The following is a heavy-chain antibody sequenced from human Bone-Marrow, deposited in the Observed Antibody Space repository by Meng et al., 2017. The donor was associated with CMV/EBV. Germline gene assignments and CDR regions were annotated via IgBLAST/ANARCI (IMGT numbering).Heavy chain of an antibody. J-gene: IGHJ4*02. CDR3: VRSWPKSGTPFDY. Sequence: GESLKISCAASGITFRNAWMSWVRQAPGKGLEWVGRIKSKADGETTNYAARVMGRFTISRDDSKSLLYLQMNSLRVEDTAVYYCVRSWPKSGTPFDYWGQGTLVTVSS. D-gene: IGHD1-7*01. CDR2: IKSKADGETT. CDR1: GITFRNAW. V-gene: IGHV3-15*01.